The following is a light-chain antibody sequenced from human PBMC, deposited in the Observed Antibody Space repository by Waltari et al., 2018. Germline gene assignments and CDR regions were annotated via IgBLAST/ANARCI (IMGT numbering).Light chain of an antibody. J-gene: IGLJ3*02. CDR3: LSYTTSDTWV. CDR1: SSDIGHFHR. V-gene: IGLV2-18*02. Sequence: QSALTQIPSVSGSPGQSVTISCTATSSDIGHFHRVSCYQKAPGTAPKLLIYEVTNRPSGVPDRFSGSKSGNTASLTISGLQADDEADYYCLSYTTSDTWVFGGGTKVTVL. CDR2: EVT.